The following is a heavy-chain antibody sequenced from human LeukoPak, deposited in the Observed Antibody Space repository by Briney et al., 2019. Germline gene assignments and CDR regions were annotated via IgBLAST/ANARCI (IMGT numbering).Heavy chain of an antibody. J-gene: IGHJ4*02. CDR1: GGSINSSPYY. CDR2: PSYSGKT. CDR3: ARGGDRSFDY. D-gene: IGHD3-10*01. Sequence: SETLSLTCIISGGSINSSPYYWGWIRQPPGEGLEWIGTPSYSGKTYYNPSLKTRVTISIDTSKNQFSLKLNSVTAADTAVYYCARGGDRSFDYWGQGTLVPVSS. V-gene: IGHV4-39*07.